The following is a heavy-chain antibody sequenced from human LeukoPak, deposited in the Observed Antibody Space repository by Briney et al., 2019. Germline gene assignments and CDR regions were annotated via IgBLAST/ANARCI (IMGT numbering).Heavy chain of an antibody. CDR1: GGSISNDRFY. J-gene: IGHJ5*02. D-gene: IGHD3-3*01. V-gene: IGHV4-39*01. Sequence: SETLSLTCTVSGGSISNDRFYWAWIRQPPGKGLEWIGSVYYSRSTYYDPSLKSRVSILVDTSKNQFSLRLKSVTAADTAVYYCARHWSAFGVVILGPHWFDPWGQGTLVTVSS. CDR3: ARHWSAFGVVILGPHWFDP. CDR2: VYYSRST.